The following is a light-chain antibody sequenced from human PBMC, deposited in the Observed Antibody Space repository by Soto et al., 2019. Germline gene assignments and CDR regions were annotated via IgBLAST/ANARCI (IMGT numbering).Light chain of an antibody. Sequence: QSVLTQPPSVSAAPGQKVTISCSGSSSNIGNNYVSWYQQLPGTAPRLLIYDNIKRPSGIPDRFSGSKSGTSATLGISGLQTGDEADYYCGTWDGSLSAVVFGGGTKVTVL. CDR1: SSNIGNNY. CDR3: GTWDGSLSAVV. V-gene: IGLV1-51*01. J-gene: IGLJ2*01. CDR2: DNI.